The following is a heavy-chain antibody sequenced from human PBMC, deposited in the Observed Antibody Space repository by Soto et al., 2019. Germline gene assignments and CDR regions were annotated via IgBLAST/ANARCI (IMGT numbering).Heavy chain of an antibody. CDR1: GFTFSSYA. V-gene: IGHV3-30-3*01. CDR3: AIERTAMVYYYYYGMDV. J-gene: IGHJ6*02. Sequence: GGSLRLSCAASGFTFSSYAMHWVRQAPGKGLEWVAVISYDGSNKYYADSVKGRFTISRDNSKNTLYLQMNSLRAEDTAVYYCAIERTAMVYYYYYGMDVWGQGTTVTVSS. CDR2: ISYDGSNK. D-gene: IGHD2-21*02.